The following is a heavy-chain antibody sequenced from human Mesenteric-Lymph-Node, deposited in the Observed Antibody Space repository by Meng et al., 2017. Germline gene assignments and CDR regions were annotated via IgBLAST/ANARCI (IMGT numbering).Heavy chain of an antibody. CDR2: IKNDGSEK. D-gene: IGHD3-16*01. Sequence: GGSLRLSCAASGFTFTNYWMTWVRQAPGKGLEWVAHIKNDGSEKYYADSVKGRFAISRDNAKNSLYLQMNSLRVEDTALYYCATYPGLGGWGQGTLVTVSS. CDR3: ATYPGLGG. V-gene: IGHV3-7*03. CDR1: GFTFTNYW. J-gene: IGHJ4*02.